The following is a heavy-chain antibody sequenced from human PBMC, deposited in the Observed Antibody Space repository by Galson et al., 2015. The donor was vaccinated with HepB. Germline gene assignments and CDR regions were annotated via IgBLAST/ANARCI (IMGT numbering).Heavy chain of an antibody. J-gene: IGHJ1*01. CDR3: VSLSGMVGGYFQH. V-gene: IGHV3-64D*06. Sequence: SLRLSCAVSGLTLSSHSMHWVRQAPGKGLEFVPAISSHGGSIDYADSVKDRFTISRDNSKSMVYLQMSNLRVDDAALYFCVSLSGMVGGYFQHWGQGTLVVVSS. CDR2: ISSHGGSI. D-gene: IGHD2-15*01. CDR1: GLTLSSHS.